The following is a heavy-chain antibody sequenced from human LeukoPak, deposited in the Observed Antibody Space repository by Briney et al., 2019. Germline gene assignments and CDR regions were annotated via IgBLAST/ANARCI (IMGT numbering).Heavy chain of an antibody. V-gene: IGHV4-59*01. CDR3: ARHSHSIDIATPGGFDP. D-gene: IGHD1-26*01. J-gene: IGHJ5*02. CDR2: AHSSGST. Sequence: SETLSLTCTVSGDSISSDFCGWVRQPPGKGLEWVGSAHSSGSTNYTPSLKSRVTISAHASKIQLSLHLRSVTAADTAVYHCARHSHSIDIATPGGFDPWGPGTLVTVSS. CDR1: GDSISSDF.